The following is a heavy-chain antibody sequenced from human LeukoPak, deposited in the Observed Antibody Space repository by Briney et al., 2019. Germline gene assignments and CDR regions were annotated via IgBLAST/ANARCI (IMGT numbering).Heavy chain of an antibody. CDR1: GFXFSSYS. D-gene: IGHD5-24*01. J-gene: IGHJ5*02. Sequence: GGSLRLSCAASGFXFSSYSINWVRQAPGKGLEWVSSISSSSSYIYYADSVKGRFTISRDNAKNSLYLQMNSLRAEDTAVYYCGFSVEMATITWGQGTLVTVSS. CDR2: ISSSSSYI. V-gene: IGHV3-21*01. CDR3: GFSVEMATIT.